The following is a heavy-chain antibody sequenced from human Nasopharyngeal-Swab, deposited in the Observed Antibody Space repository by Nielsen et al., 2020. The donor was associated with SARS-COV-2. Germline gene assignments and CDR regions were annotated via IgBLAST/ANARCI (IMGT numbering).Heavy chain of an antibody. J-gene: IGHJ4*02. Sequence: WGSLSLTCAASGFTFSSYDMNCIRQAPNKGLEWLSYIDRSGKTIYYADSVKGRFTISRDNAKNSLYLQMNNLRGDDKGVYYCARDKGRSWRLDSWGQGTLVTVSS. CDR2: IDRSGKTI. D-gene: IGHD6-13*01. CDR3: ARDKGRSWRLDS. CDR1: GFTFSSYD. V-gene: IGHV3-48*03.